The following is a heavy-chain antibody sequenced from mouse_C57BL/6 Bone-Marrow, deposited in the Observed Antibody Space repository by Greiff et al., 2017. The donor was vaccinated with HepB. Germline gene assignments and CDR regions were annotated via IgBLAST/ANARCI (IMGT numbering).Heavy chain of an antibody. CDR1: GYTFTSYG. J-gene: IGHJ1*03. V-gene: IGHV1-81*01. D-gene: IGHD1-1*01. CDR2: IYPRSGNT. Sequence: QVQLQQSGAELARPGASVKLSCKASGYTFTSYGISWVKQRTGQGLEWIGEIYPRSGNTYYNEKFKGKATLTADKSSSNAYMELRSLTSEDSAVYFCARPLYGGGYFDVWGTGTTVTVSS. CDR3: ARPLYGGGYFDV.